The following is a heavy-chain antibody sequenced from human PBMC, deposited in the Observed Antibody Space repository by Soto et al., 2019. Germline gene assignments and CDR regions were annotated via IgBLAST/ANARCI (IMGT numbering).Heavy chain of an antibody. Sequence: SETLSLTCTVSGGSISSGGYYWSWIRQHPGKGLEWIGYIYYSGSTYYNPSLKSRVTISVDTSKNQFSLKLSSVTAADTAVYYCARDRGAEDGSGSHVAGDDYYGMDVWGQGTTVTVAS. CDR3: ARDRGAEDGSGSHVAGDDYYGMDV. CDR2: IYYSGST. D-gene: IGHD3-10*01. V-gene: IGHV4-31*03. J-gene: IGHJ6*02. CDR1: GGSISSGGYY.